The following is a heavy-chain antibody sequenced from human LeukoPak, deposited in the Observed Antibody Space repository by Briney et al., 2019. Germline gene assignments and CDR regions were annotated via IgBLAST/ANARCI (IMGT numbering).Heavy chain of an antibody. V-gene: IGHV3-13*01. D-gene: IGHD1-14*01. Sequence: QSGGSLRLSCAASGFTFSSYDMHWVRQATGKGLEWVSAIGTAGDTYYPGSVKGRFTISRDNAKNSLYLQMNSLRAEDTAVYYCARDHGIYYYGMDVWGQGTTVTVSS. CDR2: IGTAGDT. J-gene: IGHJ6*02. CDR1: GFTFSSYD. CDR3: ARDHGIYYYGMDV.